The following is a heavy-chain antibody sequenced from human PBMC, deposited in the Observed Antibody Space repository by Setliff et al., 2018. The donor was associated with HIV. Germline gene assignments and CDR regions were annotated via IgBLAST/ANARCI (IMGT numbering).Heavy chain of an antibody. CDR3: TRGRLYSGPHF. CDR1: GGSFSGYY. D-gene: IGHD5-12*01. Sequence: SETLSLTCAVYGGSFSGYYWTWIRQPPGKGLEWIGDINHSGITNYNPSLKSRVTISVDTSKNQFSLKLSSVTAAYTAMYYCTRGRLYSGPHFWGQGTLVTVSS. J-gene: IGHJ4*02. CDR2: INHSGIT. V-gene: IGHV4-34*01.